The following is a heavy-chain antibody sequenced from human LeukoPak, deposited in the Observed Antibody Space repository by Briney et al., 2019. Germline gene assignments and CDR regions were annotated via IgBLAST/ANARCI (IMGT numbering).Heavy chain of an antibody. J-gene: IGHJ4*02. CDR1: GFSFTSYW. D-gene: IGHD3-22*01. V-gene: IGHV5-51*01. Sequence: GESLKISCQGSGFSFTSYWIGWVCQMPGKGLEWMGIIYPIDSDTRYSPSFQGQVTMSADKSISTAYLQWSSLKASDSAMYYCARRDYYDRTGYYKLWGQGTLVTVSS. CDR3: ARRDYYDRTGYYKL. CDR2: IYPIDSDT.